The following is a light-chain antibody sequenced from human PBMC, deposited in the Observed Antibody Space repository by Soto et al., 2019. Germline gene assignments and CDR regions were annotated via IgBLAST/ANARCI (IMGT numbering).Light chain of an antibody. CDR1: SSDVGGYNY. Sequence: QSALTQPPSASGSPGQSVTISCTGTSSDVGGYNYVSWYQQHPGKAPKLMIYEDSKRPSGVPDRFSGSKSGNTASLTVSGLQAEDEADYYCSSYVGSNNPVFGGGTKLTVL. V-gene: IGLV2-8*01. J-gene: IGLJ2*01. CDR3: SSYVGSNNPV. CDR2: EDS.